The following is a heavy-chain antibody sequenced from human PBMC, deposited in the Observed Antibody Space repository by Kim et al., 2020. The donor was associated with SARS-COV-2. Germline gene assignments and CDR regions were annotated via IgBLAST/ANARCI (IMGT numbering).Heavy chain of an antibody. CDR3: AKAGGIYGDYVGAFDI. CDR1: GFTFSSYA. J-gene: IGHJ3*02. Sequence: GGSLRLSCAASGFTFSSYAMSWVRQAPGKGLEWVSAISGSGGSTYYADSVKGRFTISRDNSKNTLYLQMNSLRAEDTAVYYCAKAGGIYGDYVGAFDIWGQGTMVTVSS. CDR2: ISGSGGST. V-gene: IGHV3-23*01. D-gene: IGHD4-17*01.